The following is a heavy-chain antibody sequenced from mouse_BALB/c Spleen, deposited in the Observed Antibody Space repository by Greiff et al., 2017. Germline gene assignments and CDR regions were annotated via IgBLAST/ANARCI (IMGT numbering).Heavy chain of an antibody. CDR2: INPGSGGT. D-gene: IGHD2-14*01. V-gene: IGHV1-54*01. Sequence: QVQLQQSGAELVRPGTSVKVSCKASGYAFTNYLIEWVKQRPGQGLEWIGVINPGSGGTNYNEKFKGKATLTADKSSSTAYMQLSSLTSDDSAVYCCANRDDDPAYAMDYWGQGTSVTVAS. CDR1: GYAFTNYL. J-gene: IGHJ4*01. CDR3: ANRDDDPAYAMDY.